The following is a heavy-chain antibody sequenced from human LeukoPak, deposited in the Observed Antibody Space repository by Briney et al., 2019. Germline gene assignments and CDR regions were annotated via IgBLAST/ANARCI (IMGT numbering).Heavy chain of an antibody. CDR3: MRRRGYSIDY. CDR1: GGSISSNTYY. CDR2: MSYSGST. V-gene: IGHV4-39*01. D-gene: IGHD5-12*01. J-gene: IGHJ4*02. Sequence: SETLSLTCTVSGGSISSNTYYWGWIRQPPGKGLEWSGNMSYSGSTSYNPSLKSRVTISVDTSKNQSSLKLSSVTAADTAVYYCMRRRGYSIDYWGQGTLVTVSS.